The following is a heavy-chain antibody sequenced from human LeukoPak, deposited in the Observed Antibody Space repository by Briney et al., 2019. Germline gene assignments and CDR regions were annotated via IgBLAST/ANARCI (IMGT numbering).Heavy chain of an antibody. CDR1: GFTFSSYW. CDR2: IKQDGSEK. CDR3: ATDIVVVVAASGDYFDY. V-gene: IGHV3-7*01. J-gene: IGHJ4*02. D-gene: IGHD2-15*01. Sequence: GGSLRLSCAASGFTFSSYWMSWVRQAPGKGLEWVANIKQDGSEKYYVDSVKGRFTISRDNAKNSLYLQMNSLRAEDTAVYSCATDIVVVVAASGDYFDYWGQGTLVTVSS.